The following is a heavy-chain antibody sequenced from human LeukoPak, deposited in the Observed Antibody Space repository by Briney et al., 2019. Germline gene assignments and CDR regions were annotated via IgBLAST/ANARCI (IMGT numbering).Heavy chain of an antibody. CDR1: GGSFSGYY. CDR3: ARGRGSGQGYCSSTSCPRPYYYYYGMDV. V-gene: IGHV4-34*01. J-gene: IGHJ6*02. Sequence: SETLSLTCAVYGGSFSGYYWSWIRQPPGKGLEWIGEINHSGSTNYNPSLKSRVTISVDTSKNQFSLKLSSVTAADTAVYYCARGRGSGQGYCSSTSCPRPYYYYYGMDVWGQGTTVTVSS. D-gene: IGHD2-2*01. CDR2: INHSGST.